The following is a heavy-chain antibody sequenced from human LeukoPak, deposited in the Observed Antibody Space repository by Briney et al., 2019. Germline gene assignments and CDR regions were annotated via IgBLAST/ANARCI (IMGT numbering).Heavy chain of an antibody. D-gene: IGHD3-22*01. CDR3: AGPTTMIVVVTSLHDAFDI. CDR1: GGTFSSYA. Sequence: SVKVSCKASGGTFSSYATSWVRQAPGQGLEWMGRIIPILGIANYAQKFQGRVTITADKSTSTAYMELSSLRSEDTAVYYCAGPTTMIVVVTSLHDAFDIWGQGTMVTVSS. CDR2: IIPILGIA. J-gene: IGHJ3*02. V-gene: IGHV1-69*04.